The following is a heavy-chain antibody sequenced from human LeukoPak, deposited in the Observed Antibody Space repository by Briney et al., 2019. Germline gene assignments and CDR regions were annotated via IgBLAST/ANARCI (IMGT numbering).Heavy chain of an antibody. Sequence: ASVKVSCKASGYTFTSYDINWVRQATGQGLEWMGWMNPNSGNTGYAQKFQGRVTMTRNTSISTAYMELSSLRSEDTAVYYCARGYCSSTSCYTRYYYYYMDVWGKGTTVTVSS. CDR1: GYTFTSYD. CDR3: ARGYCSSTSCYTRYYYYYMDV. V-gene: IGHV1-8*01. J-gene: IGHJ6*03. D-gene: IGHD2-2*02. CDR2: MNPNSGNT.